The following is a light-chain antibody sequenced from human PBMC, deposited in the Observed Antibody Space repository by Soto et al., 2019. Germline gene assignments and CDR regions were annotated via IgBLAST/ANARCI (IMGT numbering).Light chain of an antibody. CDR1: ESVAS. Sequence: EIVLTQSPGTLSLSPGEGTTLSCRASESVASLAWYQQKPGQAPRLLIYGASTRATGIPDRFSGSGSGTDFTLTISRLEPEDFAVYYCQYYGGSPRPFGRGTKV. CDR3: QYYGGSPRP. J-gene: IGKJ1*01. CDR2: GAS. V-gene: IGKV3-20*01.